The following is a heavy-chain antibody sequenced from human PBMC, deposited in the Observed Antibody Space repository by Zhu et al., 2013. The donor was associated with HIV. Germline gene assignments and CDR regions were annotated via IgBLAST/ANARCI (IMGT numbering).Heavy chain of an antibody. J-gene: IGHJ4*02. CDR3: ARPLIGPGSRYYYYFDY. V-gene: IGHV1-69*06. Sequence: QVQLVQSGAEVKKPGSSVKVSCKASGGTFSSYAISWVRQAPGQGLEWMGGIIPIFGTANYAQKFQGRVTITADKSTSTAYMELSSLRSEDTAVYYCARPLIGPGSRYYYYFDYWGQGTLVTVSS. CDR2: IIPIFGTA. CDR1: GGTFSSYA. D-gene: IGHD3-22*01.